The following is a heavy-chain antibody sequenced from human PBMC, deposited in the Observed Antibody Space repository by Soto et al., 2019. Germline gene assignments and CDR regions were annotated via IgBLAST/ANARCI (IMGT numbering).Heavy chain of an antibody. CDR3: ARDLMLYRYGYNDN. Sequence: GASVKVSCKASGYTFTSYGISWVRQAPGQGLEWMGWISAYNGNTNYAQNLQGRFTMSTDTSTSSVYMELRSLRSDDTALYYCARDLMLYRYGYNDNWGQGTLVTVSS. CDR1: GYTFTSYG. CDR2: ISAYNGNT. D-gene: IGHD5-18*01. J-gene: IGHJ4*01. V-gene: IGHV1-18*01.